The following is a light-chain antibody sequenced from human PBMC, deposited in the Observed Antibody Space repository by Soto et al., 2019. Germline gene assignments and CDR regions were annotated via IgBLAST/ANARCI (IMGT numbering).Light chain of an antibody. J-gene: IGKJ4*01. V-gene: IGKV1-9*01. CDR1: QGISSS. CDR3: QQLKSFPLS. CDR2: AAS. Sequence: DIQMTQSPTTPSASVGDRVTITCRASQGISSSLAWYQQQPGKAPKLLIYAASTLQSGVPSRFSGSGSGTDFTLTISSLQPEDFATYYCQQLKSFPLSFGGGTKVDIK.